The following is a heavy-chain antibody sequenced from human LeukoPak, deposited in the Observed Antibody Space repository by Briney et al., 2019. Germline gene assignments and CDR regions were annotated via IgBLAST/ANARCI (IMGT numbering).Heavy chain of an antibody. CDR1: GYSFTSYW. CDR3: ARDSRSYGHHDY. J-gene: IGHJ4*02. Sequence: GESLKISCKGSGYSFTSYWIGWVRQAPGQRLEWMGWINAGNGNTKYSQKFQGRVTITRDTSASTAYMELSSLRSEDTAVYYCARDSRSYGHHDYWGQGTLVTVSS. CDR2: INAGNGNT. D-gene: IGHD1-26*01. V-gene: IGHV1-3*01.